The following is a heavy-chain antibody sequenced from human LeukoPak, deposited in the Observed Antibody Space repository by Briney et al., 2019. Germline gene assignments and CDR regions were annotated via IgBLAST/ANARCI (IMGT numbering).Heavy chain of an antibody. D-gene: IGHD3-22*01. V-gene: IGHV3-15*01. CDR3: TLHVDSDIVGGYYQYFGGLV. CDR2: IKNKADGGTA. Sequence: PGGSLRFTCLASGFTVSNAKMSWVRQAPGRGLEWVGRIKNKADGGTADFAAPVKGRFTISRDDSKNTLNLQMNSLKTKDTAVYYCTLHVDSDIVGGYYQYFGGLVWRRGTTVTVSS. J-gene: IGHJ6*02. CDR1: GFTVSNAK.